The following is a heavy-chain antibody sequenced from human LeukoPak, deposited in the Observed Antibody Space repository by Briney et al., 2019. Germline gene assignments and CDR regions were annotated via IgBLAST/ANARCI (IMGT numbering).Heavy chain of an antibody. Sequence: PSETLSLTCTVSGGSISSSSYYWGWIRQPPGKGLEWIGSIYYSGSTYYNPSLKSRVTISVDTSKNQFSLKLSSVTAADTAVYYCARTLDCSGGSCYSDFDYWGQGTLVTVSS. D-gene: IGHD2-15*01. CDR1: GGSISSSSYY. CDR2: IYYSGST. V-gene: IGHV4-39*01. J-gene: IGHJ4*02. CDR3: ARTLDCSGGSCYSDFDY.